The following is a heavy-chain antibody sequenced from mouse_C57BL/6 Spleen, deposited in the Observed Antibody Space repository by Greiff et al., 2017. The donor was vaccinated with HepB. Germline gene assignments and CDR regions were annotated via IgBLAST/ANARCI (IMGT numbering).Heavy chain of an antibody. CDR3: SRSIYYGPSYYAMDY. V-gene: IGHV1-64*01. D-gene: IGHD1-1*01. CDR2: IHPNSGST. J-gene: IGHJ4*01. CDR1: GYTFTSYW. Sequence: QVQLQQPGAELVKPGASVKLSCKASGYTFTSYWMHWVKQRPGQGLEWIGMIHPNSGSTNYNEKFKSKATLTVDKSSSTAYMQLSSLTSEDSAVYYCSRSIYYGPSYYAMDYWGQGTSVTVSS.